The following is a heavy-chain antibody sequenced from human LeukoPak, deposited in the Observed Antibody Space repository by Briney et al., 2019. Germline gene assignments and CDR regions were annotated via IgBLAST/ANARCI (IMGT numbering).Heavy chain of an antibody. V-gene: IGHV3-48*03. CDR1: GFTFSSYE. Sequence: GGSLRLFCAVSGFTFSSYEMNWVRQAPGKGLEWVSYISSSGSTIYYADSVKGRFTISRDNAKNSLYLQMNRLRAEDTALYYCAKNVGSGYYFYFDYWGQGTPVTVSS. CDR2: ISSSGSTI. CDR3: AKNVGSGYYFYFDY. J-gene: IGHJ4*02. D-gene: IGHD3-22*01.